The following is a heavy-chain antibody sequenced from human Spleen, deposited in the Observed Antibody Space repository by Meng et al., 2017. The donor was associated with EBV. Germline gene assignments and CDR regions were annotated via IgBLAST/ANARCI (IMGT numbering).Heavy chain of an antibody. V-gene: IGHV4-30-4*01. CDR2: IYYSGST. D-gene: IGHD2-15*01. Sequence: QGQLQGSGPGLVRPPQALSLTCAVSGGSISSGGYYWSWIRQPPGKGLEWIGYIYYSGSTYYNPSLKSRVTISVDTSKNQFSLKLSSVTAADTAVYYCARGGRGSPFDYWGQGTLVTVSS. CDR1: GGSISSGGYY. J-gene: IGHJ4*02. CDR3: ARGGRGSPFDY.